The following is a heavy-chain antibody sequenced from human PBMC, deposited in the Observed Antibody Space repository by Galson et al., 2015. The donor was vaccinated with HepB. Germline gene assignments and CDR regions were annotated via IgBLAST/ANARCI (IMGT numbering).Heavy chain of an antibody. D-gene: IGHD2-15*01. Sequence: SLRLSCAASGFTFSSYGMHWVRQAPGKGLEWVAFIRYDGSNKYYADSVKGRFTISRDNSKNTLYLQMNSLRAEDTAVYYCAKDNCSSGSCYWEMGPHDYWGQGTLVTVSS. CDR1: GFTFSSYG. CDR2: IRYDGSNK. CDR3: AKDNCSSGSCYWEMGPHDY. V-gene: IGHV3-30*02. J-gene: IGHJ4*02.